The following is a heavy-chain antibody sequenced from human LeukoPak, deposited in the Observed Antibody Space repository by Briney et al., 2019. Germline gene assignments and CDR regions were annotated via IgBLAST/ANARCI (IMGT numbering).Heavy chain of an antibody. CDR2: IKQDGSEK. V-gene: IGHV3-7*01. CDR1: GFTFSSYW. CDR3: ARDGSITIFGGDFDY. Sequence: GGSLRLSCAASGFTFSSYWMSWVRQAPGKGLEWVANIKQDGSEKYYVDSVKGRFTISGDNAKNSLYLQMNSLRAEDTAVYYCARDGSITIFGGDFDYWGQGTLVTVSS. J-gene: IGHJ4*02. D-gene: IGHD3-3*01.